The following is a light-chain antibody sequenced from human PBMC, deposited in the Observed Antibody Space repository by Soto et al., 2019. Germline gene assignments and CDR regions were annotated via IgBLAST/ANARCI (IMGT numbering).Light chain of an antibody. V-gene: IGKV1-8*01. Sequence: AIRMTQSPSSFSASTGDRVTITCRASQGISSYLAWYQQKPGKAPKLLIYAASTLQSGVPSRFSGSGSGTEFTLTISSLQSDDFATYYCQQYNSYPRTFGQGTKVDI. CDR3: QQYNSYPRT. CDR1: QGISSY. CDR2: AAS. J-gene: IGKJ1*01.